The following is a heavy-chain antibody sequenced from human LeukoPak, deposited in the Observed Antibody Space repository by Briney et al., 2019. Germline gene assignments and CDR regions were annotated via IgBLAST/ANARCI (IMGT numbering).Heavy chain of an antibody. V-gene: IGHV3-30*03. D-gene: IGHD1-26*01. CDR1: GFTFSTHG. CDR2: LSNDGSRK. J-gene: IGHJ4*02. Sequence: GGSLTLSCAPSGFTFSTHGMHWVRQAPGKGLEWVAILSNDGSRKYYAHSVEGRFTISRDNSKNTLYLQMDSLRAEDKAVYYCARDRAWNYFDYWGQGTLVTVSS. CDR3: ARDRAWNYFDY.